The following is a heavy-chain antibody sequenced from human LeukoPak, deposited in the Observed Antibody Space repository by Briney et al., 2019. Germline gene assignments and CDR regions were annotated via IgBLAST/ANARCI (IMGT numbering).Heavy chain of an antibody. CDR3: GTTGYSSHWEYY. CDR1: GYSLTRYW. D-gene: IGHD6-13*01. CDR2: INPGDSDT. Sequence: GESLKISCKVSGYSLTRYWIGWARQMPGKGLEWMGIINPGDSDTRYSPSFQGQVTISVDKSITTAYLQWSSLEVSDTAMYYCGTTGYSSHWEYYWGQGTLVTVSS. V-gene: IGHV5-51*01. J-gene: IGHJ4*02.